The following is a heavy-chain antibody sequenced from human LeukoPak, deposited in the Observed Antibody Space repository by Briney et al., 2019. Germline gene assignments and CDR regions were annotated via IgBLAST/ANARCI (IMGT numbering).Heavy chain of an antibody. V-gene: IGHV1-2*02. CDR2: INPNSGGT. D-gene: IGHD3-22*01. Sequence: ASVKVSCKASGYTFTGCYMHWVRQAPGQGLEWMGWINPNSGGTNYAQNFQGRVTMTRDTSINTAYMELSRLRSDDTAVYYCAINPDSSGGGSDWYFDLWGRGTLVTVSS. J-gene: IGHJ2*01. CDR1: GYTFTGCY. CDR3: AINPDSSGGGSDWYFDL.